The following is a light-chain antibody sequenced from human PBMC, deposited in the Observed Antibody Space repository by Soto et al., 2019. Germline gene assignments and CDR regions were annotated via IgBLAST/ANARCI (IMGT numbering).Light chain of an antibody. CDR1: QSVSSAW. Sequence: EIVLTQSPGTLSLSPGERATLSCRASQSVSSAWLGWYQQKPGQAPRLFIYGASNRATGIPDRFSGSGSGTDFTLTISRLEPEDFAVYYCQKYGSSPPYTFGQGTKLEIK. J-gene: IGKJ2*01. CDR3: QKYGSSPPYT. V-gene: IGKV3-20*01. CDR2: GAS.